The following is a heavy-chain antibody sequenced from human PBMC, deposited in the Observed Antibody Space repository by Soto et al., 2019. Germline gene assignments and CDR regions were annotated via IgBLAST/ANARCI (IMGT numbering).Heavy chain of an antibody. CDR3: AREGAYYDFWSGYSIY. V-gene: IGHV3-21*02. Sequence: EAQLLESGGGLVQPGGSLRLSCVASGFTFSSYAMSWVRQAPGKGLEWVSTISSSSSYIYYADSVKGRFTISRDNAKNSLYLQMNSLRAEDTAVYYCAREGAYYDFWSGYSIYWGQGTLVTVSS. CDR1: GFTFSSYA. D-gene: IGHD3-3*01. CDR2: ISSSSSYI. J-gene: IGHJ4*02.